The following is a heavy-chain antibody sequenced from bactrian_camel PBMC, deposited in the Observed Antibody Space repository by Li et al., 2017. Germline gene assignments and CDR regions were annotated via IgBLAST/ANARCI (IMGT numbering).Heavy chain of an antibody. D-gene: IGHD3*01. CDR1: GFTFSSYV. Sequence: DVQLVESGGGAVQPGGSRRLSCRTSGFTFSSYVMSWVRQAPGKGFEWVAAIASHGGNTFYGDSVKGRFTISRDIAKNTMSLQMNSLKPEDTAVYYCAAAKDLSPGWWSVSSEECHGTRGQGTQVTV. CDR3: AAAKDLSPGWWSVSSEECHGT. J-gene: IGHJ4*01. V-gene: IGHV3S40*01. CDR2: IASHGGNT.